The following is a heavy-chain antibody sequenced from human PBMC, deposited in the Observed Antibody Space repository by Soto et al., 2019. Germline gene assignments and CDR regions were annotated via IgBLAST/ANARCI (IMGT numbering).Heavy chain of an antibody. CDR1: GYDFTAYD. D-gene: IGHD6-13*01. CDR2: MNPINGAT. CDR3: GRGPSPRAPAGGTPYYYAMDV. J-gene: IGHJ6*02. V-gene: IGHV1-8*02. Sequence: GASVEVSCKTSGYDFTAYDINWVRQASGQGLEWMGWMNPINGATGSARRFQGRVSMTRNTATGTAYLELTSLRSDDTGVYYCGRGPSPRAPAGGTPYYYAMDVWGQGTTVTVSS.